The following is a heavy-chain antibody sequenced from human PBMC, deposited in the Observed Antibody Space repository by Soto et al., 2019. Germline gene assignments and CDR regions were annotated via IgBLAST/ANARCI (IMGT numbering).Heavy chain of an antibody. D-gene: IGHD6-19*01. CDR3: ARRGSSGWNYYMDV. Sequence: PSETLSLTCTVSGGSISSGGYYWSWIRQHPGKGLEWIGYIYYSGSTYYNPSLKSRVTISVDTSKNQFSLKLSSVTAADTAVYYCARRGSSGWNYYMDVWGKGTTVTVSS. CDR2: IYYSGST. CDR1: GGSISSGGYY. V-gene: IGHV4-31*03. J-gene: IGHJ6*03.